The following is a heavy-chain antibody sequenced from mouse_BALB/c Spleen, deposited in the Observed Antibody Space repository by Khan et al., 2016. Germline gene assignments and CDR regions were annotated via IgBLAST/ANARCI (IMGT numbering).Heavy chain of an antibody. V-gene: IGHV1-7*01. CDR2: INPTSGYI. CDR1: GYTFTSYC. CDR3: ARDRIDY. Sequence: VQLQESGAELAKPGASVKMSCKASGYTFTSYCMHWIKQRPGQGLEWIGYINPTSGYIDYNQKFKDKATLTADKSSSTAYMQLRSLTSDDSAVYCCARDRIDYWGKGGAHAVSS. J-gene: IGHJ2*01.